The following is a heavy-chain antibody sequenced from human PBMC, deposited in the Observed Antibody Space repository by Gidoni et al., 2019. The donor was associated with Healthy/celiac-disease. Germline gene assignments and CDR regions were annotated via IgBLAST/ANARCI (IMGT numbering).Heavy chain of an antibody. CDR1: GFTFDDYA. V-gene: IGHV3-43D*03. J-gene: IGHJ4*02. CDR2: ISWDGGRT. Sequence: VQLVESGGVVVQPGGSLRLSCAASGFTFDDYAMHWVRQAPGKGLEWVSLISWDGGRTYYADSVKGRFTISRDNSKNSLYLQMNSLRAEDTALYYCARGEMATMNFDYWGQGTLVTVS. D-gene: IGHD5-12*01. CDR3: ARGEMATMNFDY.